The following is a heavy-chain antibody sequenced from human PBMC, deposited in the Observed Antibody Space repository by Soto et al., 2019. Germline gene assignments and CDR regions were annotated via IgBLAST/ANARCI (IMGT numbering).Heavy chain of an antibody. V-gene: IGHV4-34*01. CDR3: ARGALLSSGNYGFFDF. Sequence: PSETLSLTCAVYGGSFRGYFWSWLRQPPGKGLEWIGEINHRGLTKYNPSLKSRVTISVDTSKNQFSLNLSSVTAADTAVYFCARGALLSSGNYGFFDFWGQGSLVTVSS. CDR2: INHRGLT. D-gene: IGHD4-4*01. CDR1: GGSFRGYF. J-gene: IGHJ4*02.